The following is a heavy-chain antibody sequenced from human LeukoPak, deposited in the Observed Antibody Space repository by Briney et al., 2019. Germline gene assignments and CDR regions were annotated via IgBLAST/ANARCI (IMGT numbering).Heavy chain of an antibody. CDR3: ARDSDSSGWYGFDY. D-gene: IGHD6-19*01. CDR1: GGSISSSSYY. CDR2: IYTSGST. J-gene: IGHJ4*02. V-gene: IGHV4-39*07. Sequence: SETLSLTCTVSGGSISSSSYYWGWIRQPPGKGLEWIGSIYTSGSTNYNPSLKSRVTMSVDTSKNQFSLKLSSVTAADTAVYYCARDSDSSGWYGFDYWGQGTLVTVSS.